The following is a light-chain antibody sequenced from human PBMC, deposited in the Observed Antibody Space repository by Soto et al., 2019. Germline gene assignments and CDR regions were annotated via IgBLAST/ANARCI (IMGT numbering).Light chain of an antibody. V-gene: IGKV1-39*01. Sequence: DIQMTQSPSSLSASVGDTVTLTCRASQSVDNYLKWYQQKPGKAPGLLLYAASTLQSGVPSRFSASCSGTDFTLTISSPQTEDFSNYDCQQDLRPPLTFGPGTKVDIK. J-gene: IGKJ3*01. CDR3: QQDLRPPLT. CDR2: AAS. CDR1: QSVDNY.